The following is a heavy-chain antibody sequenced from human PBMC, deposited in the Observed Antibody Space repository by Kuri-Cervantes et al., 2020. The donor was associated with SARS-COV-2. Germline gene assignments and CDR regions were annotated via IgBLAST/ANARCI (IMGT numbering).Heavy chain of an antibody. CDR2: TYYNSQWYT. D-gene: IGHD3-22*01. V-gene: IGHV6-1*01. CDR3: AREQISLIVLQSGTFAI. CDR1: GESVPSNSAA. Sequence: LRLSCSISGESVPSNSAAWDWIRQSPSRGLEWLGRTYYNSQWYTDYSPSVKSRIIIRSDTSKNHVSLQLNSVTPEDTAVYYCAREQISLIVLQSGTFAIWGQGTMVTVSS. J-gene: IGHJ3*02.